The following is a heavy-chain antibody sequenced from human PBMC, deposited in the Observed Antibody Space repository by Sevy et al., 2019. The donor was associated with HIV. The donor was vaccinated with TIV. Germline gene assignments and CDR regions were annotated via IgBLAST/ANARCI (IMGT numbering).Heavy chain of an antibody. V-gene: IGHV3-48*03. CDR2: ISSSGTTI. D-gene: IGHD3-22*01. CDR3: ARKGGPYDIGFDP. J-gene: IGHJ5*02. Sequence: GGSLRLSCAASGFTFSSYEMTWVRQAPGKGLERISSISSSGTTIYYGDSVEGRFTISRDNPKNSLYLQMNSLRAEDTAFYYCARKGGPYDIGFDPWGQGTLVTVSS. CDR1: GFTFSSYE.